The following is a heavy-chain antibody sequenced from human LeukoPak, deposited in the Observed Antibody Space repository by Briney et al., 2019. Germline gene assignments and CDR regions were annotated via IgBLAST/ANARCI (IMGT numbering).Heavy chain of an antibody. J-gene: IGHJ4*02. D-gene: IGHD4-17*01. CDR2: IYTSGST. CDR1: GDSISTYY. V-gene: IGHV4-4*07. Sequence: SETLSLTCTVSGDSISTYYWSWIRQPAGKGLEWIGRIYTSGSTNYNPSLKSRVTISVDTSKNQFSLKLSSVTAADTAVYYCARVPTVTFFDYWGQGTLVTVSS. CDR3: ARVPTVTFFDY.